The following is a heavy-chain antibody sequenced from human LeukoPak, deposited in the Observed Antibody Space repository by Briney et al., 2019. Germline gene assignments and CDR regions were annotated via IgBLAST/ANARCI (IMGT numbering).Heavy chain of an antibody. CDR2: VSAYNGNT. Sequence: SVKVSCKASGYTFTNYVIIWVRQAPGQGLEWMGWVSAYNGNTNYAQKVRDRVTMTTDTSTTTSYMELRSVRADDTAVYYCARGSLCGGTYYTPGKSCAFDFWGQGTMVTVSS. CDR3: ARGSLCGGTYYTPGKSCAFDF. J-gene: IGHJ3*01. CDR1: GYTFTNYV. D-gene: IGHD1-26*01. V-gene: IGHV1-18*01.